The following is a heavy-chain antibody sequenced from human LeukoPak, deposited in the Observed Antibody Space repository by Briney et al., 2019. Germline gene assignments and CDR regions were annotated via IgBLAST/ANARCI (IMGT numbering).Heavy chain of an antibody. J-gene: IGHJ4*02. CDR1: GYTFTGYY. CDR3: ATDIKQQLGPSPFDY. D-gene: IGHD6-13*01. Sequence: EASVKVSCKASGYTFTGYYMHWVRQAPGQGLEWMGWINPNSGGTNYAQKFQGRVTMTRDTSISTAYMELSRLRSDDTAVYYCATDIKQQLGPSPFDYWGQGTLVTVSS. V-gene: IGHV1-2*02. CDR2: INPNSGGT.